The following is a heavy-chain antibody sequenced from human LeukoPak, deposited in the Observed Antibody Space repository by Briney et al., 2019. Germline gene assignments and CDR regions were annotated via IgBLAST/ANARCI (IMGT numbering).Heavy chain of an antibody. CDR1: GYTFTGYY. V-gene: IGHV1-69*04. CDR2: IIPILGIA. D-gene: IGHD3-22*01. Sequence: SVKVSCKASGYTFTGYYMHWVRQAPGQGLEWMGRIIPILGIANYAQKFQGRVTITADKSTSTAYMELSSLRSEETAVYYCARDLESYYDSSGYSPFDYWGQGTLVTVSS. J-gene: IGHJ4*02. CDR3: ARDLESYYDSSGYSPFDY.